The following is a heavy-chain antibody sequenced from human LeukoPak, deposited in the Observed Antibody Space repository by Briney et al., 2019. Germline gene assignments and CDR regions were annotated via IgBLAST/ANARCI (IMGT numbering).Heavy chain of an antibody. Sequence: SETLSLTCTVSGGSIGSSSYYWSWIRQPPGKGLERIGYIYYSGSTKYNPSLKSRVTISVDTSKNQFSLKLSSVTAADTAVYYCARHMDCTNGVCQGRYYDYWGQGTLVTVSS. CDR3: ARHMDCTNGVCQGRYYDY. CDR2: IYYSGST. V-gene: IGHV4-61*05. CDR1: GGSIGSSSYY. D-gene: IGHD2-8*01. J-gene: IGHJ4*02.